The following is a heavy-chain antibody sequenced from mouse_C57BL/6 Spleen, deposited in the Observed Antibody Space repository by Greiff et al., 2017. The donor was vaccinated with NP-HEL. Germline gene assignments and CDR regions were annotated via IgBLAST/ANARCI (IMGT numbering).Heavy chain of an antibody. CDR3: AREGNYLYYYAMDY. V-gene: IGHV5-16*01. J-gene: IGHJ4*01. D-gene: IGHD2-1*01. CDR2: INYDGSST. Sequence: EVQVVESEGGLVQPGSSMKLSCTASGFTFSDYYMAWVRQVPEKGLEWVANINYDGSSTYYLDSLKSRFIISRDNAKNILYLQMSSLKSEDTATYYCAREGNYLYYYAMDYWGQGTSVTVSS. CDR1: GFTFSDYY.